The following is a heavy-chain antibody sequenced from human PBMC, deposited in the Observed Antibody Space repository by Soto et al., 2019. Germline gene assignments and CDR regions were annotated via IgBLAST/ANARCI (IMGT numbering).Heavy chain of an antibody. D-gene: IGHD5-12*01. V-gene: IGHV4-30-2*01. J-gene: IGHJ4*02. CDR2: IYHSGST. Sequence: SETLSLTCSVSGVSVSSGGYSWSWIRQPPGKALEWIGYIYHSGSTNYNPSLQSRVALSVDKSKNQFSLKLTSVTAADTAVYYCARFPVATSHFDYWGPGTLVTVSS. CDR3: ARFPVATSHFDY. CDR1: GVSVSSGGYS.